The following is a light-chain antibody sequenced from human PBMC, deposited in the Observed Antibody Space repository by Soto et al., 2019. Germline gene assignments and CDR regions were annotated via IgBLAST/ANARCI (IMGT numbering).Light chain of an antibody. Sequence: DIELTQSPSTLSLSPGERATLSCRASQTVSSYLAWYQQKPGQAARLLLYDAANRSPGIPARCSSSGSGTDVTLTIISRQHEDFAVTYCQQRSNWPLFTFGPGTKVDIK. J-gene: IGKJ3*01. CDR2: DAA. CDR1: QTVSSY. CDR3: QQRSNWPLFT. V-gene: IGKV3-11*01.